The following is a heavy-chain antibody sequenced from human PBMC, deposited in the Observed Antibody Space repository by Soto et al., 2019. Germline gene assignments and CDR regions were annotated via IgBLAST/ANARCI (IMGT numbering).Heavy chain of an antibody. V-gene: IGHV3-23*01. D-gene: IGHD3-22*01. Sequence: EVQLLESGGGLVQPGGSLRLSCAASGFTFSSYAMSWVRQAPGKGLEWVSAISGSGGSTYYADSVKGRFTISRDNSKNTLDLQMNSLRAEDTAVYYCAKDYYDSSGYYYPPESPLRYFDYWGQGTLVTVSS. CDR3: AKDYYDSSGYYYPPESPLRYFDY. CDR2: ISGSGGST. J-gene: IGHJ4*02. CDR1: GFTFSSYA.